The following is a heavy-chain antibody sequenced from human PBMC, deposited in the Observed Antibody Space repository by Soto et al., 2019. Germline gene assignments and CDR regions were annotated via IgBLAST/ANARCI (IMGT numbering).Heavy chain of an antibody. CDR3: ARQGSNGAYYYYGMDV. V-gene: IGHV5-51*01. J-gene: IGHJ6*02. CDR2: IYPGDSDT. Sequence: EVQLVQSGAEVKKPGESLKISCKGSGYRFSSYWIAWVRQMPGKGLEWMGIIYPGDSDTRYSPSFQGQVTMSADKSSSTAYLQWSSLKASDTAMYYCARQGSNGAYYYYGMDVWGQGTTITVSS. CDR1: GYRFSSYW. D-gene: IGHD2-8*01.